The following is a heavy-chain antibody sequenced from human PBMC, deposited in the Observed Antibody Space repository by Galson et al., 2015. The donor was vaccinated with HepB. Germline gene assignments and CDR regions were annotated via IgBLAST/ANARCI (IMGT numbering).Heavy chain of an antibody. J-gene: IGHJ4*02. V-gene: IGHV3-23*01. D-gene: IGHD2-15*01. CDR3: ANGPRGVVVVPATGY. Sequence: SLRLSCAASGFTFSNYAMSWVRQAPGKGLEWVSTISGSGSGGSTYYADSVKGRFTISRDNSKNTLYLQMNTLRAEDTAVYYCANGPRGVVVVPATGYWGQGTLVTVSS. CDR1: GFTFSNYA. CDR2: ISGSGSGGST.